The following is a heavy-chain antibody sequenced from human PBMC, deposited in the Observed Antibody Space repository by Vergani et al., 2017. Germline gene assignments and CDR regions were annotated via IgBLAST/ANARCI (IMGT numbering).Heavy chain of an antibody. CDR1: DSSIMTNPY. J-gene: IGHJ6*02. V-gene: IGHV4-38-2*01. Sequence: QVQLQESGPGLLKPSETLTLTCDVSDSSIMTNPYWGWFRQSPGKGLEWIGCIHHSGDTHYNSSLKSRVSISNVSSSKFSLSLTSVTAADTAIYYCARHRGSGGFFPSSYFYGMDVWGHGTTVTVSS. CDR2: IHHSGDT. D-gene: IGHD3-10*01. CDR3: ARHRGSGGFFPSSYFYGMDV.